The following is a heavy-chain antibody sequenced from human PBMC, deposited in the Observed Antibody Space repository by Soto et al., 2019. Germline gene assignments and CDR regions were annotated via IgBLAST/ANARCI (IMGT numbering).Heavy chain of an antibody. CDR3: ARVRDWFDP. V-gene: IGHV4-34*01. D-gene: IGHD3-3*01. CDR1: GGSFSGYY. J-gene: IGHJ5*02. Sequence: SETLSLTCAVYGGSFSGYYWSWIRQPPGKGLEWIGEIDHSGNTNYNPSLKSRVTISVDTSKNQFSLRLTSVTAADAAVYYCARVRDWFDPWGQGTLVTVSS. CDR2: IDHSGNT.